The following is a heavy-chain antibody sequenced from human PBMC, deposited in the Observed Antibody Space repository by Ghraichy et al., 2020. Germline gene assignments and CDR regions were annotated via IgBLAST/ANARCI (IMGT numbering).Heavy chain of an antibody. D-gene: IGHD5-18*01. CDR1: GGSISSTYW. CDR2: MYHSGST. CDR3: ARDSYSYGQAGAHYYGMDV. V-gene: IGHV4-4*02. J-gene: IGHJ6*02. Sequence: SETLSLTCAVSGGSISSTYWWSWVRQPPGKGLEWIGEMYHSGSTNYNPSLKSRVTISVDKSNNYFSLKMSSVTAADTAVYYCARDSYSYGQAGAHYYGMDVWGQGTTVTVSS.